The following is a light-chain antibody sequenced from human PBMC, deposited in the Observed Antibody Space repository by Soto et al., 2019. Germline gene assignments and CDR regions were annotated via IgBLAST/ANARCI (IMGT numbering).Light chain of an antibody. CDR1: QSVSSNY. CDR3: QQYGSSSIT. CDR2: GAS. Sequence: EVVLTQSPGTLSLSPGERATLSCRVSQSVSSNYLAWYQQKPGQAPRLLIYGASSRATGIPDRFSGSGSGTDFTLTISRLEPEDFAVYYCQQYGSSSITFGQGTLLEI. J-gene: IGKJ5*01. V-gene: IGKV3-20*01.